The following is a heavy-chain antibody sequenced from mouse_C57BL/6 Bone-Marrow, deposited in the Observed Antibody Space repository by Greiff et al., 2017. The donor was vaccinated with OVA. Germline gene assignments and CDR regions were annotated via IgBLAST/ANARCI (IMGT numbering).Heavy chain of an antibody. Sequence: EVQLQQSGPELVKPGASVKISCKASGYTFTDYYMNWVKQSHGKSLEWIGDINPNNGGTSYNQKFKGKATLTVDKSSSTAYMQLSSLTSEDSAVYFCARWLLYYFDYWGQGTTLTVSS. CDR2: INPNNGGT. CDR1: GYTFTDYY. V-gene: IGHV1-26*01. CDR3: ARWLLYYFDY. J-gene: IGHJ2*01. D-gene: IGHD2-3*01.